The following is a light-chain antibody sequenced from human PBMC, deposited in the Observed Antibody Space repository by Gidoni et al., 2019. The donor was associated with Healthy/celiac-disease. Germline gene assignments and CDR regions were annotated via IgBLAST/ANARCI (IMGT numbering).Light chain of an antibody. CDR2: DAS. J-gene: IGKJ5*01. V-gene: IGKV3-11*01. CDR1: QSVSSY. Sequence: ELVLTQSPATLSLAPGERATLSCRASQSVSSYLAWYQQKPGQAPRLLIYDASNRATGIPAMFSGSGSWTDFTLTISSLEPEDFAVYYCQQRSNWPLITFGQGTRLEIK. CDR3: QQRSNWPLIT.